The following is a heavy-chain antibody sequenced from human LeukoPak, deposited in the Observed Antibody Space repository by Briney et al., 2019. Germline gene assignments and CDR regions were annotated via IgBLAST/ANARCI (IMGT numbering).Heavy chain of an antibody. D-gene: IGHD6-13*01. V-gene: IGHV1-2*02. J-gene: IGHJ4*02. Sequence: ASVKVSCKASGYTFTGYYMHWVRQAPGQGLEWMGWINPNSGGTNYAQKFQGRVTMTRDTSISTAYMELSRLRSDDTAVYYCARVCGKSASSWHPTDYWGQGTLVTVSS. CDR1: GYTFTGYY. CDR2: INPNSGGT. CDR3: ARVCGKSASSWHPTDY.